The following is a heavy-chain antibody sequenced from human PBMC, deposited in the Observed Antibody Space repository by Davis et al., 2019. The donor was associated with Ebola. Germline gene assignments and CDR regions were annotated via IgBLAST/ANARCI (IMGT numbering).Heavy chain of an antibody. J-gene: IGHJ5*02. V-gene: IGHV4-59*12. Sequence: SETLSLTCTVSGGSISSYYWSWIRQPPGKGLEWIGYIYHSGSTYYNPSLKSRVTISVDRSKNQFSLKLSSVTAADTAVYYCARDTRQNWFDPWGQGTLVTVSS. CDR2: IYHSGST. CDR1: GGSISSYY. CDR3: ARDTRQNWFDP.